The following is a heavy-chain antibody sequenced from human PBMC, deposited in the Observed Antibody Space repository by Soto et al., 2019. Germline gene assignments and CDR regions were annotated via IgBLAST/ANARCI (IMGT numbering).Heavy chain of an antibody. CDR2: IYSAGST. Sequence: GGSLRLSCAASGLTVSSSYMSWVRQAPGKGLQWVSVIYSAGSTYYANSVKGRFTIPRDISTNMVYLQMSSLTDEDTAVYYCARAREPGYSSAIFFDIWGQGALVTVSS. D-gene: IGHD5-18*01. V-gene: IGHV3-53*01. J-gene: IGHJ4*02. CDR3: ARAREPGYSSAIFFDI. CDR1: GLTVSSSY.